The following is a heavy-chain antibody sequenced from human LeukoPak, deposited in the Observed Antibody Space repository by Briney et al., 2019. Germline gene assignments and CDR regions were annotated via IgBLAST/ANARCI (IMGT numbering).Heavy chain of an antibody. CDR2: ISSSGSTI. CDR1: GFTFSDYY. J-gene: IGHJ5*02. CDR3: ARDLTFGGVIVFSYNWFDP. Sequence: GGSLRLSCAASGFTFSDYYMSWIRQAPGKGLEWVSYISSSGSTIYYADSVKGRFTISRDNAKNSLYLQMNSLRAEDTAVYYCARDLTFGGVIVFSYNWFDPWGQGTLVTVSS. D-gene: IGHD3-16*02. V-gene: IGHV3-11*01.